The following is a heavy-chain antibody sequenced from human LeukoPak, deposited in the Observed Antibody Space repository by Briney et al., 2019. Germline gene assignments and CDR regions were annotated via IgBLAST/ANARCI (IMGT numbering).Heavy chain of an antibody. D-gene: IGHD3-22*01. CDR3: AKRDSSGSYPYYFDY. CDR2: IGGSDGST. J-gene: IGHJ4*02. CDR1: GFTFTNYA. Sequence: GGSLRLSCVASGFTFTNYAMSWVRLAPGKGLEWVSAIGGSDGSTYYADSVKGRFTISRDNSKDTLYLQMNSLRVEDTATYYCAKRDSSGSYPYYFDYWGQGTLVTVSS. V-gene: IGHV3-23*01.